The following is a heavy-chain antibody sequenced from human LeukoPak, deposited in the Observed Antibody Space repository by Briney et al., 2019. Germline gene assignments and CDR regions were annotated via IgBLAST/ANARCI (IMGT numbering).Heavy chain of an antibody. Sequence: ASVKVSCKASGYTFTSYGISWVRQAPGQGLEWMGWINPNSGGTNYAQKFQGRVTMTRDTSISTAYMELSRLRSDDTAVYYCARDDYGHKFDCWGQGTLVIVSS. CDR3: ARDDYGHKFDC. J-gene: IGHJ4*02. V-gene: IGHV1-2*02. CDR2: INPNSGGT. CDR1: GYTFTSYG. D-gene: IGHD4-17*01.